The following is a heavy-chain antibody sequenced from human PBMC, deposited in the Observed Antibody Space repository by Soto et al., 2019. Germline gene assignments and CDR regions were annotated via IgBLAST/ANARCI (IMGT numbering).Heavy chain of an antibody. CDR2: TYYRSKWYN. Sequence: PSQTLSLTCAISGDSVSSNSAAWNWIRQSPSRGLEWLGRTYYRSKWYNDYAVSVKSRITINPDTSKNQFSLQLNSVTPEDTAVYYCARDPDGPVVDTAMVLLTFDYWGQGTLVTFSS. CDR1: GDSVSSNSAA. V-gene: IGHV6-1*01. CDR3: ARDPDGPVVDTAMVLLTFDY. D-gene: IGHD5-18*01. J-gene: IGHJ4*02.